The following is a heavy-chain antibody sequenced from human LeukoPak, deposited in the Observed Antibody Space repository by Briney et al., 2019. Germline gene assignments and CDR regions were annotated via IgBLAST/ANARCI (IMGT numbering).Heavy chain of an antibody. CDR2: IYYSGST. V-gene: IGHV4-59*01. D-gene: IGHD5-18*01. J-gene: IGHJ4*02. Sequence: SQTLSLTCTVSGGSIGGYYWTWMRQPPGKGLEWIGYIYYSGSTNYNPSLKSRVTISVDTSKNQFSLKLSSVTAADTAVYYCARGVDTAMVTYFDYWGQGSLVTVSS. CDR3: ARGVDTAMVTYFDY. CDR1: GGSIGGYY.